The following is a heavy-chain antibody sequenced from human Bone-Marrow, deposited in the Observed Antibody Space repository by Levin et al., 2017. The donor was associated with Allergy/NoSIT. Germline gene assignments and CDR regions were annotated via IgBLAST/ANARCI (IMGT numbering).Heavy chain of an antibody. D-gene: IGHD3-10*01. CDR2: ISYDGSNK. CDR1: GFTFSSYG. Sequence: GGSLRLSCAASGFTFSSYGMHWVRQAPGKGLEWVAVISYDGSNKYYADSVKGRFTISRDNSKNTLYLQMNSLRAEDTAVYYRAIVESITMVRRGASDIWRQGTMVTVSS. J-gene: IGHJ3*02. V-gene: IGHV3-30*03. CDR3: AIVESITMVRRGASDI.